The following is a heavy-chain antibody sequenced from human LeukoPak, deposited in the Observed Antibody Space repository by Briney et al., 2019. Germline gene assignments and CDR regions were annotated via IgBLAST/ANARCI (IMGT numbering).Heavy chain of an antibody. V-gene: IGHV3-48*04. D-gene: IGHD1-1*01. Sequence: QPGGSLRLSCAASGFSFSTYSMNWVRQAPGKGLEWVSYIVGSSSTIYYADSVKVRFTISRDNAKNSLYLQMDSLRAEDTAVYYCATDSPETAAFDYWGQGTLVTVSS. CDR3: ATDSPETAAFDY. J-gene: IGHJ4*02. CDR2: IVGSSSTI. CDR1: GFSFSTYS.